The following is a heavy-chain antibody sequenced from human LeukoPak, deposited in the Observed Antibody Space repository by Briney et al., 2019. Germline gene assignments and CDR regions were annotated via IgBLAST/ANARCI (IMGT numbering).Heavy chain of an antibody. Sequence: PGGSLRLSCAASGFTFGSYWMSWVRQAPGKGLEWVANIKEDGSEKYYVDSVKGRFTISRDNAKNSLYLQMNSLRAEDTAVYYCAKVPGGWGQGALVTVSS. CDR3: AKVPGG. CDR2: IKEDGSEK. D-gene: IGHD3-10*01. V-gene: IGHV3-7*02. J-gene: IGHJ4*02. CDR1: GFTFGSYW.